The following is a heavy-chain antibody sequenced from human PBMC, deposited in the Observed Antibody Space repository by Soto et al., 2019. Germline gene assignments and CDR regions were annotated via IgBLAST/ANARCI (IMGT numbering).Heavy chain of an antibody. J-gene: IGHJ4*02. V-gene: IGHV3-43*01. CDR3: AKDRGSSGWYSFDY. CDR1: GFTFDDYT. Sequence: GGSLRLSCAASGFTFDDYTMHWVRQAPGKGLEWVSLISWDGGTTYYADSVKGRFTISRDNSKNSLYLQMNSLRTEDTALYYCAKDRGSSGWYSFDYWGQGTLVTVSS. CDR2: ISWDGGTT. D-gene: IGHD6-19*01.